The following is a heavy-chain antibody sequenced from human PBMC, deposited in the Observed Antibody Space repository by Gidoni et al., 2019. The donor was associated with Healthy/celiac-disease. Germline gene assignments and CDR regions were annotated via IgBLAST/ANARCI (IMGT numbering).Heavy chain of an antibody. CDR1: GYTVTSYG. CDR3: ARDGVVPTHSWFDP. V-gene: IGHV1-18*01. J-gene: IGHJ5*02. Sequence: QVQLVQSGGEVKKPGASGKVSCTASGYTVTSYGISWVRQAPGQGLEWMGWISAYNGNTHYAQKLQGRVTMTTDTSTSTAYMELRSLSSDDTAVYYCARDGVVPTHSWFDPWGQGTLVTVSS. D-gene: IGHD2-2*01. CDR2: ISAYNGNT.